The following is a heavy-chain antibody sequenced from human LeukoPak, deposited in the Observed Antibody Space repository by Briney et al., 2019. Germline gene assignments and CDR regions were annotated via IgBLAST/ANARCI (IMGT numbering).Heavy chain of an antibody. CDR3: ASIPITMVRGVVMEYY. CDR1: GFTFNSYW. CDR2: ISSSSSYI. D-gene: IGHD3-10*01. Sequence: PGGSLRLSCASSGFTFNSYWMHWVRQAPGKGLEWVSSISSSSSYIYYADSVKGRFTISRDNAKNSLYLQMNSLRAEDTAVYYCASIPITMVRGVVMEYYWGQGTLVTVSS. J-gene: IGHJ4*02. V-gene: IGHV3-21*01.